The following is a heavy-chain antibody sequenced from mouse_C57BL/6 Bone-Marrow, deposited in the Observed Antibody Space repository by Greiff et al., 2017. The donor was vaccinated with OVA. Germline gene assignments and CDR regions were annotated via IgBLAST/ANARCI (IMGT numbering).Heavy chain of an antibody. CDR3: ARIGYFLAY. Sequence: QVQLKESGAELVKPGASVKLSCKASGYTFTSYWMHWVKQRPGQGLEWIGMIHPNSGSTNYNEKFKSKATLTVDKSSSTAYMQLSSLTSEDSAVYYCARIGYFLAYWGQGTLVTVSA. CDR1: GYTFTSYW. D-gene: IGHD2-3*01. CDR2: IHPNSGST. V-gene: IGHV1-64*01. J-gene: IGHJ3*01.